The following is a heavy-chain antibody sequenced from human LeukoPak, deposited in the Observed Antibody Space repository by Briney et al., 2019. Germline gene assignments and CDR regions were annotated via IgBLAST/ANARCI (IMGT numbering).Heavy chain of an antibody. CDR1: GFTFSSYW. D-gene: IGHD2-21*01. CDR3: AKRIPSQNPHYFDY. J-gene: IGHJ4*02. Sequence: GGSLRLSCAASGFTFSSYWMHWVRQAPGKGLVWVSSITGSGGRTYYADSVKGRFTISRDNSKNTLSLQMNSLRAEDTAFYYCAKRIPSQNPHYFDYWGQGTLVTVSS. V-gene: IGHV3-23*01. CDR2: ITGSGGRT.